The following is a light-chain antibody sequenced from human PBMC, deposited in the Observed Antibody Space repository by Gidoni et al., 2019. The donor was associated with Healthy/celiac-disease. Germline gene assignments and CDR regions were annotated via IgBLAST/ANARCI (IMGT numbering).Light chain of an antibody. J-gene: IGKJ4*01. CDR2: AAS. V-gene: IGKV1-39*01. Sequence: DIQMTQSPSSLSASVGDRVTITCRASQSISSYLNWYQQKPGKAPKLLIYAASSLKSGVPSRFSGSGSGTDFTLTISSLQPEDFATYDCQQSYSTPALTFGGGTKVEIK. CDR1: QSISSY. CDR3: QQSYSTPALT.